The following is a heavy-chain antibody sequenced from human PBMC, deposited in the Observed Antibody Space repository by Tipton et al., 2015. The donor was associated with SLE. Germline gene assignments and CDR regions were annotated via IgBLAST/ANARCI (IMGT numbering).Heavy chain of an antibody. CDR1: GGSISSRNW. Sequence: TLSLTCAVYGGSISSRNWWSWIRQPPGKGLEWIGEIDHSGSTNYNPSLKSRFTISVDTSKNQFSLKLSSVTAADTAVYYCARGRLPGAFWGQGTMVTVSS. CDR2: IDHSGST. D-gene: IGHD1-26*01. CDR3: ARGRLPGAF. J-gene: IGHJ3*01. V-gene: IGHV4-4*02.